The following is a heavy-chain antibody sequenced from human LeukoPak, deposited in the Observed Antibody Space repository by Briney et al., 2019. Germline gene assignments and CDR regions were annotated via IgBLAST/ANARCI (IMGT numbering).Heavy chain of an antibody. CDR1: GFTFSSYW. D-gene: IGHD3-10*01. CDR3: ARDGALFSGNYYKNPLGY. V-gene: IGHV3-7*01. CDR2: IKQDGSEK. Sequence: GGSLRLSCAASGFTFSSYWMSWVRQAPGKGLEWVANIKQDGSEKYYVDSVKGRFTISRDNAKNSLYLQMNSLRAEDTAVYYCARDGALFSGNYYKNPLGYWGQGTLVTVSS. J-gene: IGHJ4*02.